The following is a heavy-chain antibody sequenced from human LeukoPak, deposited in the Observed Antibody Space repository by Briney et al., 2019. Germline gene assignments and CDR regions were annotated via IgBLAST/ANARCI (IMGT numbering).Heavy chain of an antibody. J-gene: IGHJ3*02. CDR1: GFTFSSYW. CDR2: IKQDGSEK. Sequence: GGSLRLSCAASGFTFSSYWMSWVRQAPGKGLEWVANIKQDGSEKYYVDFVKGRFTISRDNAKNSLYLQMNSLRAEDTAVYYCAREVYVVPTSDAFDIWGQGTMVTVSS. V-gene: IGHV3-7*01. CDR3: AREVYVVPTSDAFDI. D-gene: IGHD2-2*01.